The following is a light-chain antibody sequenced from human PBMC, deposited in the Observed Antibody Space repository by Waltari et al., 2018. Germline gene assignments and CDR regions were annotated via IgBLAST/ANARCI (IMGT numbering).Light chain of an antibody. CDR1: GGSIATNY. CDR2: EDN. V-gene: IGLV6-57*02. Sequence: KFMLTQPHSVSESPGKTVTISCTGSGGSIATNYVQWYQQRPGRAPLLLIFEDNQRPSGVPDRFSGSIDTSSNSASLTIAGLKTEDEADYYCQSYDSTDWVFGGGTKLTVL. J-gene: IGLJ3*02. CDR3: QSYDSTDWV.